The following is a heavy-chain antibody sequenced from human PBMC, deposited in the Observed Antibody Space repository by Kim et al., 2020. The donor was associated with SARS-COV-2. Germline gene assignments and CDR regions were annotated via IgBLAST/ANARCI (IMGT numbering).Heavy chain of an antibody. Sequence: SETLSLTCAVYGGSFSGYYWSGIRQPPGKGLEWIGEIKHSGSTNYNPSLKSRVTISVDTSKNQFSLKLSSVTAADTAVYYCARGTRQWLVRGPYYYYMDVWGKGTTVNVSS. CDR2: IKHSGST. CDR3: ARGTRQWLVRGPYYYYMDV. CDR1: GGSFSGYY. J-gene: IGHJ6*03. D-gene: IGHD6-19*01. V-gene: IGHV4-34*01.